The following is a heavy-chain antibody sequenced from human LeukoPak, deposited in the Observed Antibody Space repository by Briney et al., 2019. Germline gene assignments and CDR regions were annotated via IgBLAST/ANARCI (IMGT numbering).Heavy chain of an antibody. CDR3: ARDARISGWSYFDY. V-gene: IGHV4-59*12. J-gene: IGHJ4*02. CDR1: SGSITSYY. D-gene: IGHD6-19*01. Sequence: TSETLSLTCTVSSGSITSYYWSWIRQPPGKGLEYIGHIYYTGTTDYNPSLKSRVTISVDTSQNQFSLKLSSVTAADTAVYYCARDARISGWSYFDYWGQGTLVTVSS. CDR2: IYYTGTT.